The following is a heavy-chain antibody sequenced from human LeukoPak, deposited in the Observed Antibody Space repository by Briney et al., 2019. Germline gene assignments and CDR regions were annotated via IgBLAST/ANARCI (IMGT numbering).Heavy chain of an antibody. Sequence: SETLSLTCAVYGGSFSGYYWSWIRQPPGKGLEWIGEINHSGSTNYNPSLKSRVTISVDTSKNQFSLKLSSVTAADTAVYYCARPGTYSSSWGYSDYWGQGTLVTVSS. J-gene: IGHJ4*02. CDR3: ARPGTYSSSWGYSDY. V-gene: IGHV4-34*01. CDR1: GGSFSGYY. D-gene: IGHD6-13*01. CDR2: INHSGST.